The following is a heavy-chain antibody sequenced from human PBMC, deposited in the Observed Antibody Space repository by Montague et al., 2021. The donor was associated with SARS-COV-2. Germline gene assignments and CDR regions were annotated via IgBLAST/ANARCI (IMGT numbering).Heavy chain of an antibody. CDR2: IYYDGYT. J-gene: IGHJ3*02. D-gene: IGHD3-22*01. Sequence: SETLSLTCTVSGDSISTYYWSWTRQPPGKGLEWIGYIYYDGYTNSNPSLKSRVTISVDTSKNQFSLRLSSVTAADTAVYFCARGGATYYYDTSGYVNAFDTWGQGTMVTVSS. CDR1: GDSISTYY. V-gene: IGHV4-59*01. CDR3: ARGGATYYYDTSGYVNAFDT.